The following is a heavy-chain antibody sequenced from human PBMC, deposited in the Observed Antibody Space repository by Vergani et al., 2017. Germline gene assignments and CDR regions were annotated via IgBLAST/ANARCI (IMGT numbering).Heavy chain of an antibody. CDR3: ARGLRYVDWLLGGGAFDI. CDR2: ISYDGSNK. D-gene: IGHD3-9*01. CDR1: GFTFSSYA. Sequence: QVQLVESGGGVVQHGRSLRLSCAASGFTFSSYAMHWVRQAPGKGLEWVAVISYDGSNKYYADSVKGRFTISRDNSKNTLYLQMNSLRAEDTAVYYCARGLRYVDWLLGGGAFDIWGQGTMVTVSS. J-gene: IGHJ3*02. V-gene: IGHV3-30*01.